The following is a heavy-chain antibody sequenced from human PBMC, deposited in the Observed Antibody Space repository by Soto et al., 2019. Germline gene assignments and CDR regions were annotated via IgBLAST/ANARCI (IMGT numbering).Heavy chain of an antibody. CDR3: ARQALEGATRLSYYYCPMDV. D-gene: IGHD6-6*01. J-gene: IGHJ6*02. V-gene: IGHV5-51*01. Sequence: PGESLKISCKGSGYTFTNNWVGWVRQMPGKGLEWMGIIYPGDSDTRYSPSFQGQVTISVDKSIATAYLQWSSLKASDTAMYYCARQALEGATRLSYYYCPMDVWGQGTTVTVSS. CDR2: IYPGDSDT. CDR1: GYTFTNNW.